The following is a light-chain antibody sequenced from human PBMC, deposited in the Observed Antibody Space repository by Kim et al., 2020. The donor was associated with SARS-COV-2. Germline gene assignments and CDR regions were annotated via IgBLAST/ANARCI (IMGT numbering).Light chain of an antibody. CDR2: GNS. Sequence: RVTISCNGSSSNIGAGYDVHWYQQLPGTSPKLLIYGNSNRPSGVPDRFSGSKSGTSASLAITGLQAEDEADYYCQSYDSSLSIYVFGSGTKVTVL. V-gene: IGLV1-40*01. J-gene: IGLJ6*01. CDR3: QSYDSSLSIYV. CDR1: SSNIGAGYD.